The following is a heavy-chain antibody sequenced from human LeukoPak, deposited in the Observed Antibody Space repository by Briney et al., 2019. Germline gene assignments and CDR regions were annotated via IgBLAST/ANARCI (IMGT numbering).Heavy chain of an antibody. CDR1: GFTSSSYA. V-gene: IGHV3-23*01. CDR2: ISGSGGST. J-gene: IGHJ5*02. D-gene: IGHD5-24*01. CDR3: AKGDGYNYDNWFDP. Sequence: GGSLRLSCAASGFTSSSYALSWVRQAPGKGLEWDSGISGSGGSTYYADSVKGRFTISRDNSKNTLYLQMNSLRAEDTAVYFCAKGDGYNYDNWFDPWGQGTLVTVSS.